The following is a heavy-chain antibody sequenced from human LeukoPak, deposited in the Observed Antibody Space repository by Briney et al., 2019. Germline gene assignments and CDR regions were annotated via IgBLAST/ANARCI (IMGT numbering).Heavy chain of an antibody. D-gene: IGHD3-9*01. CDR2: IYYSVST. CDR1: VGSISSYY. Sequence: SQTLSLTCTVSVGSISSYYCSCIRQPPGNELEWIGYIYYSVSTNYNPSLKSRVTISVDTSKNQFSLNLSSVTSANTAVYYGARDRERYFDWLPTFDYYGMDAWGQGTTVTVSS. V-gene: IGHV4-59*01. J-gene: IGHJ6*02. CDR3: ARDRERYFDWLPTFDYYGMDA.